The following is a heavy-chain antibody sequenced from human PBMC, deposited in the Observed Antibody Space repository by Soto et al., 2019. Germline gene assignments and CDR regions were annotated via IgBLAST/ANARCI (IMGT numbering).Heavy chain of an antibody. CDR1: GFIFSDYY. J-gene: IGHJ6*02. D-gene: IGHD1-1*01. V-gene: IGHV3-11*06. CDR2: ISTRSTYT. CDR3: ARDLAWKRGKVGRYYYGMDV. Sequence: GGSLRLSCAASGFIFSDYYMSWVRQTPGKGLEWISYISTRSTYTNYADPVKGRFIISRDNTKNSLYLQMDSLRVEDTAVYYCARDLAWKRGKVGRYYYGMDVWGQGTTVTVSS.